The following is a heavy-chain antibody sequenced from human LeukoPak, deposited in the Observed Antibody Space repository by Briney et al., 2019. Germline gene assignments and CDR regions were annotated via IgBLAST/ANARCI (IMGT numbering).Heavy chain of an antibody. J-gene: IGHJ3*02. CDR1: GFTFSSYS. Sequence: PGGSLRLSCAASGFTFSSYSMNWVRQAPGKGLEWVSSISSSSSYIYCADSVKGRFTISRDNAKNSLYLQMNSLRAEDTAVYYCASYYYGSGSDYVWGSYPPGAFDIWGQGTMVTVSS. V-gene: IGHV3-21*01. D-gene: IGHD3-16*02. CDR3: ASYYYGSGSDYVWGSYPPGAFDI. CDR2: ISSSSSYI.